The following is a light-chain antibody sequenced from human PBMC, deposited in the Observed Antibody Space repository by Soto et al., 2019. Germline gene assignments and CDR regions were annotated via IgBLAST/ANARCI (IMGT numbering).Light chain of an antibody. CDR3: AAWDDRLSVVV. Sequence: QSVLTQPPSASGTPGQRVTISCSGSSSNIGSDYVYWYQQFPGTAPKLLIYRNNQRPSGVPDRLSGSKSGTSASLAISGLRSEDEADYYCAAWDDRLSVVVFGGRTQLTVL. CDR2: RNN. CDR1: SSNIGSDY. V-gene: IGLV1-47*01. J-gene: IGLJ2*01.